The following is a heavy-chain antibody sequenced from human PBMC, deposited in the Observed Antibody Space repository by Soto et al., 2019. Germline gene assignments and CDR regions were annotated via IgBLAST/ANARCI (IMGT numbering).Heavy chain of an antibody. J-gene: IGHJ6*02. CDR1: GFTFSSYG. CDR2: IWYDGSNK. V-gene: IGHV3-33*01. D-gene: IGHD2-21*01. Sequence: QVQLVESGGGVVQPGRSLRLSCAASGFTFSSYGMHWVRQAPGKGLEWVAVIWYDGSNKYYADSVKGRFTISRDNSKNTLYLQMNSLRAEDTAVSYCPRSILDPPYYYYGMDVWGQGTTVTVSS. CDR3: PRSILDPPYYYYGMDV.